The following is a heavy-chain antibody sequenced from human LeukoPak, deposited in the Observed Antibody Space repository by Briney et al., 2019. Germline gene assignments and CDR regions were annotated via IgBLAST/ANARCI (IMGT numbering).Heavy chain of an antibody. Sequence: SETLSLTCTVSGGSISNYFWSWIRQPAGKGLEWIGRIYTSGSTAYNPSLKSRVTMPVDTSKNQFSLKLTSVTAADTAVYYCARGASGSYHYFDYWGQGTLVTVSS. CDR1: GGSISNYF. CDR3: ARGASGSYHYFDY. CDR2: IYTSGST. J-gene: IGHJ4*02. V-gene: IGHV4-4*07. D-gene: IGHD1-26*01.